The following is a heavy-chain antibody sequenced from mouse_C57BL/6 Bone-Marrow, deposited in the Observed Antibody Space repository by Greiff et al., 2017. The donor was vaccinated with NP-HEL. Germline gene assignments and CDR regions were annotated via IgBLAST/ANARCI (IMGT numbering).Heavy chain of an antibody. Sequence: QVQLQQSGPELVKPGASVKISCKASGYAFSSSWMNWVKQRPGKGLEWIGRIYPGDGDTNYNGKFKGKATLTADKSSSPAYMQLSSLTSEDSAVYFCAREEDYGNYNYFDYWGQGTTLTVSS. CDR2: IYPGDGDT. D-gene: IGHD2-1*01. J-gene: IGHJ2*01. CDR3: AREEDYGNYNYFDY. CDR1: GYAFSSSW. V-gene: IGHV1-82*01.